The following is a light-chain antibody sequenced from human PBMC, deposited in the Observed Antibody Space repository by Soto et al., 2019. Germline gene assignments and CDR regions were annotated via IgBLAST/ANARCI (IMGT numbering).Light chain of an antibody. CDR1: QSLVYSDGNTY. Sequence: EAVMTQSPLSLPVTLGQPASISCRSSQSLVYSDGNTYLNWFQQRPGQSPRRLIYKVSNRDSGVPDRFSGSGSGTDFTLKISSLQPEDFATYYCLQHNSYPRTFGQGTKVEIK. CDR2: KVS. V-gene: IGKV2-30*01. CDR3: LQHNSYPRT. J-gene: IGKJ1*01.